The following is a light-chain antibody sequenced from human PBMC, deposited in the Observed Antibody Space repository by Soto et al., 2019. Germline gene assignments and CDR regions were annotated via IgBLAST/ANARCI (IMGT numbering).Light chain of an antibody. V-gene: IGKV3-20*01. CDR3: QQYYDWPIT. CDR2: GAS. J-gene: IGKJ5*01. Sequence: EIILTQSPDTLSLSPGERATLSCRASQTVSSNYLAWCQQRPGQAPRLLIYGASTRAAGIPDRFSGSGSGTDFTLTITRLEPEDSAVYFCQQYYDWPITFGQGTRLEIK. CDR1: QTVSSNY.